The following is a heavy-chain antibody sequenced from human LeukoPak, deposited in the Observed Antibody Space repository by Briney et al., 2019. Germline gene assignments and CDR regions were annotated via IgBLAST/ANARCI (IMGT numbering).Heavy chain of an antibody. CDR3: ARDLYYDFWSGYYRYNWFDP. V-gene: IGHV4-34*01. CDR1: GGSFSGYY. D-gene: IGHD3-3*01. CDR2: INHSGST. J-gene: IGHJ5*02. Sequence: PSETLSLTCAVYGGSFSGYYWSWIRQPPGKGLEWIGEINHSGSTNYNPSLKSRVTISVDTSKNQFSLKLSSVTAADTAVYYCARDLYYDFWSGYYRYNWFDPWGQGTLVTVSS.